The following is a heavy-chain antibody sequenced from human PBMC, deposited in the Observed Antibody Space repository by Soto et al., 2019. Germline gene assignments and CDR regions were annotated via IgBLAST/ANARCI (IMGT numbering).Heavy chain of an antibody. J-gene: IGHJ6*02. Sequence: GGSLRLSCAASGFTFSSYGMHWVRQAPGRGLEWVAVISYDGSNKYYADSVKGRFTISRDNSKNTLYLQMNSLRDEDTAVYYCAKEVQWSQSGYNYYGMDVWGQGTTVTVSS. CDR2: ISYDGSNK. V-gene: IGHV3-30*18. D-gene: IGHD3-3*01. CDR3: AKEVQWSQSGYNYYGMDV. CDR1: GFTFSSYG.